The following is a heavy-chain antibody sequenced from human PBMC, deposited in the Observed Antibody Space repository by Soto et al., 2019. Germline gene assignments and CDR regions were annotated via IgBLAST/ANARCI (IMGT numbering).Heavy chain of an antibody. D-gene: IGHD2-15*01. CDR3: AKDGGGPYYYYGMDV. CDR1: GFTLRSYG. Sequence: QVQLVESGEGGVQPGRPLRLSLAASGFTLRSYGKHGARQAPGKGREWVALVSFDGSNQYYADSVKARFTISRDNSKKTLYLHMNSLRPEDTAVYYCAKDGGGPYYYYGMDVWGQGTAVTVSS. J-gene: IGHJ6*02. CDR2: VSFDGSNQ. V-gene: IGHV3-30*18.